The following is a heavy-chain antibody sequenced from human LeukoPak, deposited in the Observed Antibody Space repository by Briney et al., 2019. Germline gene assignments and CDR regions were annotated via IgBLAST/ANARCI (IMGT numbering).Heavy chain of an antibody. CDR2: IYYSGST. D-gene: IGHD3-22*01. V-gene: IGHV4-39*01. CDR1: GGSISTTGYY. J-gene: IGHJ4*02. Sequence: PSETLSLTCTVSGGSISTTGYYWAWIRQPPGKGLEWIASIYYSGSTYYNSSLESRVTISVDTSRNQFSLKLSSVTAADTAVYYCARVPSDSSGYSYWGQGTLVTVSS. CDR3: ARVPSDSSGYSY.